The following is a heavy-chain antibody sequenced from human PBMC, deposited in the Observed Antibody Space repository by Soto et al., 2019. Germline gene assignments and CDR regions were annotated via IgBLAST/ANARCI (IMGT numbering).Heavy chain of an antibody. CDR1: GGSFNGFY. CDR2: INHIGIT. J-gene: IGHJ4*02. D-gene: IGHD1-26*01. Sequence: QVQVQQWGAGLVKPSETLSLTCAVDGGSFNGFYWSWIRQPPGKGLEWIGEINHIGITHYNPSCKCRGSISIDTTENKPSLKLDSATAADTAVYYCTRVYAENWHTTHYWGQGTLVTVSS. V-gene: IGHV4-34*06. CDR3: TRVYAENWHTTHY.